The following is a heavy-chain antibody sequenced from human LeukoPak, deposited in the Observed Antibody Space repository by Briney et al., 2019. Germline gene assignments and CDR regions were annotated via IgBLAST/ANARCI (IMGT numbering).Heavy chain of an antibody. D-gene: IGHD2-15*01. CDR2: ITNDERT. V-gene: IGHV3-74*01. CDR1: GFTFSSYG. Sequence: GGTLRLSCAASGFTFSSYGMSWVRQAPGKGLVWVSRITNDERTNSADSVDGRFTISRDNAKNTVYLQINSLRAEDTAVYYCARDGGTSTPFDYWGQGTVVTVSS. CDR3: ARDGGTSTPFDY. J-gene: IGHJ4*02.